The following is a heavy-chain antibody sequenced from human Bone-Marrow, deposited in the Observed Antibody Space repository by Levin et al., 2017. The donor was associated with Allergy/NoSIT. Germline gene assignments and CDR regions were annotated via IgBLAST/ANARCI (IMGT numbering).Heavy chain of an antibody. CDR3: ATLHNVDGYSDY. CDR1: GFTFTNYA. J-gene: IGHJ4*02. Sequence: GGSLRLSCVASGFTFTNYAMTWVRQAPRKGLEWVSSISASGAGTYYADSVRGRFTISRDSSKSTLYLEMNSLRTEDTAVYYCATLHNVDGYSDYWGQGTLVTVSS. D-gene: IGHD2-8*01. CDR2: ISASGAGT. V-gene: IGHV3-23*01.